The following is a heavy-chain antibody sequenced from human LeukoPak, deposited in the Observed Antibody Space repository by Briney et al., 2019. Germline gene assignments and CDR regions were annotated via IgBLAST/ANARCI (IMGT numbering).Heavy chain of an antibody. CDR1: GFTVSSNY. D-gene: IGHD3-22*01. CDR3: ARGPYDSSAEHFDY. CDR2: IYSGGST. J-gene: IGHJ4*02. Sequence: GGSLRLSYAASGFTVSSNYMSWVRQAPGKGLEWVSVIYSGGSTYYADSVKGRFTISRDNSKNTLYLQMNSLRAEDTAVYYCARGPYDSSAEHFDYWGQGTLVTVSS. V-gene: IGHV3-66*01.